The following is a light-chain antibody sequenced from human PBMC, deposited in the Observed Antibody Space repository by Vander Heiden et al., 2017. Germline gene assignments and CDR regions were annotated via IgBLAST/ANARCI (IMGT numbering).Light chain of an antibody. CDR1: QSLLHSNGYNY. Sequence: DIVMTQSPLSLPVTPGEPASISCRSSQSLLHSNGYNYLDWYLEKPGQSPQLLIYLGSNRASGVPDRFSGSGSGTDFTLKISRVEAEDVGVYYCMQALQTPSFGQ. CDR2: LGS. V-gene: IGKV2-28*01. CDR3: MQALQTPS. J-gene: IGKJ5*01.